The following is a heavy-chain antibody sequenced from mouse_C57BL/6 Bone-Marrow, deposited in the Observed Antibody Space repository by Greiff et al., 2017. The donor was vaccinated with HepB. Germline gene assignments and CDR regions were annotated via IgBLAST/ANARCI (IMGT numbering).Heavy chain of an antibody. CDR3: ARWGLDY. CDR1: GYTFTSYW. CDR2: IYPGSGST. Sequence: QVQLQQPGAELVKPGASVKMSCKASGYTFTSYWITWVKQRPGQGLEWIGDIYPGSGSTNYNEKFKSKATLTVDKSSSTAYMQLSSLTSEDSAVYYCARWGLDYWGQGTTLTVSS. V-gene: IGHV1-55*01. J-gene: IGHJ2*01.